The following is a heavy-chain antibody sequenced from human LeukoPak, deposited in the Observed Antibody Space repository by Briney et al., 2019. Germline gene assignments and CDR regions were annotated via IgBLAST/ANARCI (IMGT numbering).Heavy chain of an antibody. D-gene: IGHD6-19*01. J-gene: IGHJ4*02. CDR3: ARDSDIAVALDY. CDR1: GFTFSSYA. Sequence: GGSLRLSCAASGFTFSSYAMHWVRRAPGKGLEWVAVISYDGSNKYYADSVKGRFTISRDNSKNTLYLQMNSPRAEDTAVYYCARDSDIAVALDYWGQGTLVTVSS. CDR2: ISYDGSNK. V-gene: IGHV3-30*04.